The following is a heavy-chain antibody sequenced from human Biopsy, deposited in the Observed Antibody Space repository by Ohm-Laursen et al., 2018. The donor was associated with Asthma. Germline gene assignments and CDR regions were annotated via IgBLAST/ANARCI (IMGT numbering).Heavy chain of an antibody. CDR1: GFVFSQCG. V-gene: IGHV3-30*03. Sequence: RSLRLSCAASGFVFSQCGMRWVRQGPGKGLEWVALVSSDGHNKYYEDSVKGRFTISRDNSRNRLYLQINRLTVEDSAVYFCARQSGQDYGDSSGFDIWGQGTKVAVSS. CDR3: ARQSGQDYGDSSGFDI. D-gene: IGHD3-22*01. J-gene: IGHJ3*02. CDR2: VSSDGHNK.